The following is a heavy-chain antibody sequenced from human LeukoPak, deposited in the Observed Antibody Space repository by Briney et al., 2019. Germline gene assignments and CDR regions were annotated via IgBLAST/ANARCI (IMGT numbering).Heavy chain of an antibody. CDR2: SDYSRST. V-gene: IGHV4-39*01. CDR3: ARTPLEWLLGYYYYYMDV. Sequence: PSETLSLTCTVSGGAISGTTYYWGWIRQPPGKGLEWIGSSDYSRSTYYNPSLKSRVTFSVDTSKNQFSLKLSSVTAADTAVYYCARTPLEWLLGYYYYYMDVWGKGTTVTVSS. J-gene: IGHJ6*03. D-gene: IGHD3-3*01. CDR1: GGAISGTTYY.